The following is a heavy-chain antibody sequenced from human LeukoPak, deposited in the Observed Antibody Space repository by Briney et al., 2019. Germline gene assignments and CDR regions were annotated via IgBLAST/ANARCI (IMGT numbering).Heavy chain of an antibody. CDR1: GGSFSGYY. CDR3: ARGAPEATPPGEAPLDY. Sequence: PSETLSLTCAVYGGSFSGYYWSWIRQPPGKGLEWIGEINHSGSTNYSPSLKSRVTISVDTSKNQFSLKLSSVTAADTAVYYCARGAPEATPPGEAPLDYWGQGTLVTVSS. CDR2: INHSGST. D-gene: IGHD1-14*01. J-gene: IGHJ4*02. V-gene: IGHV4-34*01.